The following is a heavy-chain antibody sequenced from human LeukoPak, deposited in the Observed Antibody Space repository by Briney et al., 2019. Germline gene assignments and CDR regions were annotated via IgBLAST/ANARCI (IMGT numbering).Heavy chain of an antibody. Sequence: GGSLRLSCAASGFTFSKYSMNWFRQAPGKGLEGVSSIIASTYYIYYAHSVKGRFTFSRDNAKNSLYLQMNSLRAEDTAVYYCARHPGDGNDYNFVERWFDLWGQGTLVTVSS. CDR3: ARHPGDGNDYNFVERWFDL. V-gene: IGHV3-21*01. CDR1: GFTFSKYS. D-gene: IGHD3-10*01. CDR2: IIASTYYI. J-gene: IGHJ5*02.